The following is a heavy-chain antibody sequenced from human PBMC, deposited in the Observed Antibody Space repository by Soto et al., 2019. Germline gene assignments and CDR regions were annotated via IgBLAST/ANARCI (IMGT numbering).Heavy chain of an antibody. V-gene: IGHV3-9*01. J-gene: IGHJ4*02. Sequence: EVQLVESGGGLVQPGRSLRLSCAASEFTFDDYAMHWVRQAPGKGLEWVSGISWNSGSIGYADSVKGRFTISRDNAKNSLYLQMNSLRAEDTALYYCAKGTDYYDSSGYHDYWGQGTLVTVSS. CDR1: EFTFDDYA. CDR3: AKGTDYYDSSGYHDY. CDR2: ISWNSGSI. D-gene: IGHD3-22*01.